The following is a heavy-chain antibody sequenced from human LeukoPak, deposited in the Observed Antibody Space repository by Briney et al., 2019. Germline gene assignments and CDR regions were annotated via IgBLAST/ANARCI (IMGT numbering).Heavy chain of an antibody. Sequence: SETLSLTCAVYGGSFSGYYWSWIRQPPGKGLEWIGEINHSGSTNYNPSLKSRVTISVDTSKNQFSPKLSSVTAADTAVYYCAKGRTSGGYSSSWYLTYNWFDPWGQGTLVTVSS. CDR2: INHSGST. CDR3: AKGRTSGGYSSSWYLTYNWFDP. CDR1: GGSFSGYY. D-gene: IGHD6-13*01. V-gene: IGHV4-34*01. J-gene: IGHJ5*02.